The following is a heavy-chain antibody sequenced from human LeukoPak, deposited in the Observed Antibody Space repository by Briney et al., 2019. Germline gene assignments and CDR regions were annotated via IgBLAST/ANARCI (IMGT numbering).Heavy chain of an antibody. V-gene: IGHV1-24*01. Sequence: ASVKVSCKVSGSTLAESYLHWLRQAPGKGLEWMGGYDPEEGAMIYAQKFLDRVTMTEDTSTTTAYMEVSSLRSEDTAVYFCAGDRGITVTKDFDYWGQGTLVTVSS. J-gene: IGHJ4*02. CDR2: YDPEEGAM. D-gene: IGHD4-11*01. CDR3: AGDRGITVTKDFDY. CDR1: GSTLAESY.